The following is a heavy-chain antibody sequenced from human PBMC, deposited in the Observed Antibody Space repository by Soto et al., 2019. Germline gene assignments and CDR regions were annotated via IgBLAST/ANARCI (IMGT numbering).Heavy chain of an antibody. CDR1: RYTFTSYG. D-gene: IGHD2-8*01. CDR3: ARQAYGNWFDP. V-gene: IGHV1-18*01. J-gene: IGHJ5*02. CDR2: ISAYNGNT. Sequence: AGKVSCKASRYTFTSYGISWVRQAPGQGLEWMGWISAYNGNTNYAQKLQGRVTMTTDTSTSTAYMELRSLRSDDTAVYYCARQAYGNWFDPWGQGALVTVSS.